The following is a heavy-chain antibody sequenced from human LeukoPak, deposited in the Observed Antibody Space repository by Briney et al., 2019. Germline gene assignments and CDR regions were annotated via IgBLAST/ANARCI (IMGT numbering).Heavy chain of an antibody. CDR2: ISGSGGST. J-gene: IGHJ4*02. V-gene: IGHV3-23*01. CDR3: AKRPRWYNGSGSTYYFDY. D-gene: IGHD3-10*01. CDR1: GFTFSSYA. Sequence: GGSLRLSCAASGFTFSSYAMSWVRQAPGKGLEWVSAISGSGGSTYYADSVKGRFTISRDNSKNTLYLQMNSLRAEDTAVYYCAKRPRWYNGSGSTYYFDYWGQGTLVTVSS.